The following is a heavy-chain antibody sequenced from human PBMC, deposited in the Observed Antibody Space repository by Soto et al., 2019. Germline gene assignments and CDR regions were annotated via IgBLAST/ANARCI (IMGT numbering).Heavy chain of an antibody. V-gene: IGHV4-39*01. J-gene: IGHJ4*02. Sequence: TSETLSLTCTVSGGSISSSSYYWGWIRQPPGKGLEWIGSIYYSGSTYYNPSLKSRVTISVDTSKNQFSLKLSSVTAADTAVYYCARLAPSISWLVPFDYWGQGTLVTVSS. D-gene: IGHD6-19*01. CDR1: GGSISSSSYY. CDR3: ARLAPSISWLVPFDY. CDR2: IYYSGST.